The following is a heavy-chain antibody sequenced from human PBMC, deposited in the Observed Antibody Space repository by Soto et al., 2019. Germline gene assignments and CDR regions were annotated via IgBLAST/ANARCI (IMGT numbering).Heavy chain of an antibody. CDR2: IYYSAST. J-gene: IGHJ4*02. CDR1: GGYNRSYS. V-gene: IGHV4-59*01. D-gene: IGHD3-9*01. Sequence: TLSLTRTVYGGYNRSYSWSWLRQPPGKGLEWIGYIYYSASTNYNPSLKSRVTISADTSKNKVSLKLSSVTAAYTAVYYCARGYCDCLVYFDNLGQRTLVTVS. CDR3: ARGYCDCLVYFDN.